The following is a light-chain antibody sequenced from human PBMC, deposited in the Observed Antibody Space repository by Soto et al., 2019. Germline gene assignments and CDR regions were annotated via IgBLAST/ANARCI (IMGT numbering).Light chain of an antibody. Sequence: SSELTQPPSVSVSPGQTASITCSGDELGEKHACWYQQKPGQSPVLVIYEDDKRPSGIPERFSGSTSGNTATLTISGTQTMDEADYYCQSWDSTTAAFGGGTQLTVL. CDR3: QSWDSTTAA. V-gene: IGLV3-1*01. CDR2: EDD. J-gene: IGLJ7*01. CDR1: ELGEKH.